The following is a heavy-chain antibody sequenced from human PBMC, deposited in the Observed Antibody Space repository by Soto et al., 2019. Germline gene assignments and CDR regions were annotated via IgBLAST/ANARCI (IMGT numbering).Heavy chain of an antibody. CDR3: AREKSGYYDY. V-gene: IGHV1-8*02. CDR2: IIPIFGNT. D-gene: IGHD3-3*01. Sequence: GASVKVSCKASGGTFSSYASSWVRQAPGQGLEWMGGIIPIFGNTGYAQKFQGRVTMTRNTSISTAYMELSSLRSEDTAVYYCAREKSGYYDYWGQGTLVTVSS. J-gene: IGHJ4*02. CDR1: GGTFSSYA.